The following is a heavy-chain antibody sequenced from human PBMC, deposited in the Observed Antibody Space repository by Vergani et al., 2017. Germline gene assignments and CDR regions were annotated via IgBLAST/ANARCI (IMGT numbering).Heavy chain of an antibody. J-gene: IGHJ6*03. D-gene: IGHD6-25*01. CDR3: ARIDTQVPATSHFYYMDV. CDR1: GGSIRSGDYC. Sequence: QVQLQESGPGVVKPSQTLSLTCSVSGGSIRSGDYCLTWIRQRPGNCLEWIGYIFYRGTTYDTPSLRCRFTMSVDTSQNQFSLKLRSVTAADTAVYYCARIDTQVPATSHFYYMDVWGKGTTVVVSS. CDR2: IFYRGTT. V-gene: IGHV4-31*03.